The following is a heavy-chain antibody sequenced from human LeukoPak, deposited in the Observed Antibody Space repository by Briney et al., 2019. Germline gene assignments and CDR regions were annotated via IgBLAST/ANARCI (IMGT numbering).Heavy chain of an antibody. V-gene: IGHV4-4*07. CDR1: GGSISSYY. Sequence: SETLSLTCTVSGGSISSYYWSWIRQPAGKGLEWIGRIYTSGSTNYNPSLKSRVTMSVGTSKNQFSLKLSSVTAADTAVYYCASTLIAVAGKGPFDYWGQGTLVTVSS. D-gene: IGHD6-19*01. CDR3: ASTLIAVAGKGPFDY. CDR2: IYTSGST. J-gene: IGHJ4*02.